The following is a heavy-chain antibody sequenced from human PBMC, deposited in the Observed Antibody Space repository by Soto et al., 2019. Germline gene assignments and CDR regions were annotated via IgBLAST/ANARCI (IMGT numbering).Heavy chain of an antibody. J-gene: IGHJ4*02. D-gene: IGHD2-21*01. V-gene: IGHV3-23*01. CDR2: ISGAGNSA. CDR3: ATNDCGYTRCQLVDH. Sequence: EVQLLESGGGLVQPGGSLRLSCAASGFTFSSFAMSWVRKAPGKGLEWVSAISGAGNSASHANSVQGPFITSRNNSKNTLFLQIGSLRAEDTATSYCATNDCGYTRCQLVDHWGQGTLFTVSS. CDR1: GFTFSSFA.